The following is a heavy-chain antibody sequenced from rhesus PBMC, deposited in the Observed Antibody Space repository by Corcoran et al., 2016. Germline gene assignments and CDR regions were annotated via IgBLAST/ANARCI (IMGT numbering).Heavy chain of an antibody. D-gene: IGHD3-3*01. CDR1: GGSISSSY. J-gene: IGHJ3*01. Sequence: QLQLQESGPGPVKPSETLSVTCAGSGGSISSSYWTWIRQAPGRGLGWNGYIYGSGSSTNYNPSLKSRVTLSVDTSQNQLSLKLSSVTAADTAVYYCASGYYNIWTGYSNAFDFWGQGLRVTVSS. V-gene: IGHV4-169*02. CDR3: ASGYYNIWTGYSNAFDF. CDR2: IYGSGSST.